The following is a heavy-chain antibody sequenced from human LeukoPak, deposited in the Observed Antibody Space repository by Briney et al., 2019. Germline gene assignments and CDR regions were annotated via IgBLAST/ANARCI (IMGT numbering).Heavy chain of an antibody. CDR1: GGSISSYY. CDR2: IYYSGST. CDR3: ARAPPYSTQRAFDI. Sequence: SSETLSLTCTVSGGSISSYYWSWIRQPPGKGLEWIGYIYYSGSTNYNPSLKSRVTISVDTSKNQFSLKLGSVTAADTAVYYCARAPPYSTQRAFDIWGQGTMVTVSS. D-gene: IGHD4-11*01. J-gene: IGHJ3*02. V-gene: IGHV4-59*01.